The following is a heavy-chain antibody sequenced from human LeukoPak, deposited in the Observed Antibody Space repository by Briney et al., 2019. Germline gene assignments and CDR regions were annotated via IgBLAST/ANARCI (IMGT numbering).Heavy chain of an antibody. J-gene: IGHJ6*03. CDR3: ARLRIRGVIHYYYYMDV. CDR1: GYTFTSYD. Sequence: GASVKVSCKASGYTFTSYDINWVRQATGQGLEWMGWMNPNSGNTGYAQKFQGRVTMTRNTSISTAYMELSSLRSEDTAVYYCARLRIRGVIHYYYYMDVWGKGTTVTISS. CDR2: MNPNSGNT. D-gene: IGHD3-10*01. V-gene: IGHV1-8*01.